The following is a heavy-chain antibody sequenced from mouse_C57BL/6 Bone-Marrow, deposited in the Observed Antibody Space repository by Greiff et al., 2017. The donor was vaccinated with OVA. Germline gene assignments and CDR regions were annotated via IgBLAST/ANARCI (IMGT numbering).Heavy chain of an antibody. CDR2: ISDGGSYT. D-gene: IGHD4-1*01. CDR1: GFTFSSYA. CDR3: ASPLTGTGFAY. Sequence: DVHLVESGGGLVKPGGSLKLSCAASGFTFSSYAMSWVRQTPEKRLEWVATISDGGSYTYYPDNVKGRFTISRDNAKNNLYLQMSHLKSEDTAMYYCASPLTGTGFAYWGQGTLVTVSA. J-gene: IGHJ3*01. V-gene: IGHV5-4*01.